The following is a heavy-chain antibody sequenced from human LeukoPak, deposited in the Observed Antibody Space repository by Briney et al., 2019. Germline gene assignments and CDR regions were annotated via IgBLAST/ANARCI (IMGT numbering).Heavy chain of an antibody. V-gene: IGHV4-4*02. CDR3: ARVSYSSGWFFDY. D-gene: IGHD6-19*01. CDR1: GGSISSSNW. J-gene: IGHJ4*02. Sequence: PSETLSLTCAVSGGSISSSNWWSWVRQPPGKGLEWIGEIYHSGGTNYNPSLKSRVTISVDKSKNQFSLKLTSVTAADTAVYYCARVSYSSGWFFDYWGQGTLVAVSS. CDR2: IYHSGGT.